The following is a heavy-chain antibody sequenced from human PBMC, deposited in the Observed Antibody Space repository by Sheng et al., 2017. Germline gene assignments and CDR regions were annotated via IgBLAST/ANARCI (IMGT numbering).Heavy chain of an antibody. J-gene: IGHJ6*03. CDR3: AREPSSGYLWYYYYYMDV. Sequence: EVQLVESGGGLVQPGGSLRLSCAASGFTFSSYWMHWVRQAPGKGLVWVSRINSDGSSTSYADSVKGRFTISRDNAKNTLYLQMNSLRAEDTAVYYCAREPSSGYLWYYYYYMDVWGKGTTVTVSS. D-gene: IGHD3-22*01. CDR2: INSDGSST. CDR1: GFTFSSYW. V-gene: IGHV3-74*01.